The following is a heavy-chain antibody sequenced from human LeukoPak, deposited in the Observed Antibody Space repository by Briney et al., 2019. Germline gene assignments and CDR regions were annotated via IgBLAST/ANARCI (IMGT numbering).Heavy chain of an antibody. V-gene: IGHV3-48*01. J-gene: IGHJ4*02. Sequence: GGSLRLSCAASGFTFSSYRMNWVRQAPGKGLEWVSYISSSSSIIYYADSVKGRFTISRDNAKNSLYLQMNSLRAEDTAVYYCARDYGSGSYSYYWGQGTLVTVSS. CDR1: GFTFSSYR. CDR3: ARDYGSGSYSYY. D-gene: IGHD3-10*01. CDR2: ISSSSSII.